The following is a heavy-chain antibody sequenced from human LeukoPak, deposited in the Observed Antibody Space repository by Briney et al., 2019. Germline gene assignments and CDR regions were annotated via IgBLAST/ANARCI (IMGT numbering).Heavy chain of an antibody. J-gene: IGHJ4*02. D-gene: IGHD3-22*01. V-gene: IGHV4-34*01. CDR1: GGSFSGYY. CDR3: ARVTYYYDSSGYDFDY. Sequence: PSETQSLTCAVYGGSFSGYYWSWIRQPPGKGLEWIGEINHSGSTNYNPSLKSRVTISVDTSKNQFSLKLSSVTAADTAVYYCARVTYYYDSSGYDFDYWGQGTLVTVSS. CDR2: INHSGST.